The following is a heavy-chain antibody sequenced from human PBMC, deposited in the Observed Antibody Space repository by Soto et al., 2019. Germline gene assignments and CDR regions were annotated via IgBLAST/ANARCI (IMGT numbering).Heavy chain of an antibody. CDR2: ISSSSSTI. CDR1: GFTFSRYS. CDR3: AREGYCSGGSCYYYYYGMDV. D-gene: IGHD2-15*01. J-gene: IGHJ6*02. V-gene: IGHV3-48*01. Sequence: AGSLRLSCAASGFTFSRYSMNWVRQAPGKGLEWVSYISSSSSTIYYADSVKGRFTISRDNAKNSLYLQMNSLRAEDTAVYYCAREGYCSGGSCYYYYYGMDVWGQGT.